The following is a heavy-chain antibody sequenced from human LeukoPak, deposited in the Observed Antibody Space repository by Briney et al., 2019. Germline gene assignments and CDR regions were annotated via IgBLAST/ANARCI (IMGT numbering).Heavy chain of an antibody. Sequence: GGSLRLSCAASGFTFNTYTMNWVRQAPGEGLEWVSYISGSSGIIDYADSVRGRFTISRDNAKNSLYLQMNSLRAEDTAVYYCAREQNYYDSSGYLGYWGQGTLVIVSS. CDR3: AREQNYYDSSGYLGY. CDR1: GFTFNTYT. J-gene: IGHJ4*02. V-gene: IGHV3-48*01. CDR2: ISGSSGII. D-gene: IGHD3-22*01.